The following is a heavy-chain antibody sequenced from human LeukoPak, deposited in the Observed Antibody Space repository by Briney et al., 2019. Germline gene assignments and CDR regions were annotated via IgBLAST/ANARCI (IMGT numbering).Heavy chain of an antibody. CDR3: ARAYDFWSGSNFDY. Sequence: PSETLSLTCTVSGGSFSSGSYYWSWLRQPPGKGLEWIVYIYYSGSTNYNPSLKSRVTISVDTSKNQFSLKLSSVTAADTAVYYCARAYDFWSGSNFDYWGQGTLVTVSS. J-gene: IGHJ4*02. D-gene: IGHD3-3*01. CDR1: GGSFSSGSYY. CDR2: IYYSGST. V-gene: IGHV4-61*01.